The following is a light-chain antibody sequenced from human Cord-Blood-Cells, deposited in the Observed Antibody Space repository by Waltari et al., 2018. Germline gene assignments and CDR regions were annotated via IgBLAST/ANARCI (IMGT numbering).Light chain of an antibody. V-gene: IGKV1-33*01. Sequence: DIQMTQSPSSLSASVGDRVTITCQASQDISIYLNWYQQKPGKAPKLLIYDASNLETGVPSRFSGSGSGTDFTFTISSLQPEDIATYYCQQYDNLSYTFGQGTKLEIK. CDR2: DAS. CDR3: QQYDNLSYT. CDR1: QDISIY. J-gene: IGKJ2*01.